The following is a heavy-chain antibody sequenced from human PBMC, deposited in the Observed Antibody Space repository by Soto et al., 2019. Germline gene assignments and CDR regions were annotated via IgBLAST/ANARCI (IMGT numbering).Heavy chain of an antibody. CDR2: IYHSGSA. Sequence: SETLSLTCAVSGGSISSSNWWSWVRQPPGKGLEWIGDIYHSGSANYNPSLKTRVTISVDKSKNQFSLKLNSVTAADSAVYFCARLEGLATISYYFDFWGPGALVTVSS. CDR1: GGSISSSNW. V-gene: IGHV4-4*02. D-gene: IGHD3-9*01. CDR3: ARLEGLATISYYFDF. J-gene: IGHJ4*02.